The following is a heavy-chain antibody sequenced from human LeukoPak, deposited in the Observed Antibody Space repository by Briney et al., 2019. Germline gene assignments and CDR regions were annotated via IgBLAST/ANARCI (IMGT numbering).Heavy chain of an antibody. CDR3: ASPKYGGEYYFDY. Sequence: ASAKVSCKASGYTFTDYYFHWVRQAPGQGLEWMGWISPSTGVTNYAQIFQGRVTMTRDTSLNTAYLELRTLRSDDTAMYYCASPKYGGEYYFDYWGQGTLVTVSS. J-gene: IGHJ4*02. D-gene: IGHD2/OR15-2a*01. CDR1: GYTFTDYY. CDR2: ISPSTGVT. V-gene: IGHV1-2*02.